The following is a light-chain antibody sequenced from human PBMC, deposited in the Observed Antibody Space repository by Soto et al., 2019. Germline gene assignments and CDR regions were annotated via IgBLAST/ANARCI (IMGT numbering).Light chain of an antibody. CDR3: QQSYRTPPEST. Sequence: DIQMTQSPSSLSASVGDRVTITCRAGQSISTYLNWYQQKPGKAPNLLIYAASNLQSGVPSRFSCSGSGTHFTLTIDSLQPRDSATYFCQQSYRTPPESTFGQGTKLEIK. CDR2: AAS. V-gene: IGKV1-39*01. CDR1: QSISTY. J-gene: IGKJ2*01.